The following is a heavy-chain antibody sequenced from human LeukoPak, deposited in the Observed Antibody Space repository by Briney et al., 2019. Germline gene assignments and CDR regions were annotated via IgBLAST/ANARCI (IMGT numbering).Heavy chain of an antibody. J-gene: IGHJ6*03. Sequence: ASVKVSCTTSGYTFTDYDITWVRQAPGQGLEWMGWINPNSGGTNYAQKFQGRVTMTRDTSISTAYMELSRLRSDDTAVYYCARDKVVRGVIMGYYYYYMDVWGKGTTVTISS. CDR2: INPNSGGT. CDR1: GYTFTDYD. V-gene: IGHV1-2*02. CDR3: ARDKVVRGVIMGYYYYYMDV. D-gene: IGHD3-10*01.